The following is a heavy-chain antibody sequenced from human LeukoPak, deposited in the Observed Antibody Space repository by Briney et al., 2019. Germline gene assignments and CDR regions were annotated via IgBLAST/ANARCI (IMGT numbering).Heavy chain of an antibody. CDR1: GFTFTNYP. Sequence: PGRSLRLSCSASGFTFTNYPIHWVRQAPGKGLEWVAVISYDAITKYYADSVKGRFTLSRDNSKNILFLQMDSLRAEDTAVYFCAREDYGASGSPLGNLDYWGQGTLVTVSS. V-gene: IGHV3-30-3*01. J-gene: IGHJ4*02. D-gene: IGHD4/OR15-4a*01. CDR2: ISYDAITK. CDR3: AREDYGASGSPLGNLDY.